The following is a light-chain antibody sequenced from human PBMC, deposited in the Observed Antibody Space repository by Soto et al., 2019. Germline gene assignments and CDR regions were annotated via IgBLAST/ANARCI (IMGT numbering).Light chain of an antibody. CDR3: QQYKNWPRT. J-gene: IGKJ1*01. Sequence: ETVMTQSPATLSGSPGERATLSCTASQSVSSNLAWYQQKPGQAPRLLIYGASTRATGISARFSGSGSGTEFTLTISSLQSEDFAVYYCQQYKNWPRTLGKGTKV. V-gene: IGKV3-15*01. CDR1: QSVSSN. CDR2: GAS.